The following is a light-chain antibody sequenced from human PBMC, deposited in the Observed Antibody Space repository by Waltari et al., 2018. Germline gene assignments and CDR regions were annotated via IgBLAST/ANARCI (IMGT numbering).Light chain of an antibody. CDR3: QQYYSSPYS. J-gene: IGKJ2*03. Sequence: DIVVTQSPDSLAVSLGERATINCKSSQSVFYSNNRNYLSWYQFKPGQPPKLLISWASVREFGVPDRFSGSGSGTDFTLTISRLQAEDVAVYYCQQYYSSPYSFGQGTRLEIK. CDR1: QSVFYSNNRNY. V-gene: IGKV4-1*01. CDR2: WAS.